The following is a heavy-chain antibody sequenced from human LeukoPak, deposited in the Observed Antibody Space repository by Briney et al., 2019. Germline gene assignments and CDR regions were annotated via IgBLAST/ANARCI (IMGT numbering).Heavy chain of an antibody. CDR3: VVGGSPGY. V-gene: IGHV3-23*01. CDR2: ISTDGYTT. Sequence: PGGSLRLSCAAYGFTFSSYAMSWVRQAPGKGLEWVSRISTDGYTTDYADFVQGRFTASRDNTKNTWSLEMNSLRAEDTAVYYCVVGGSPGYWGQGTLVTVSS. J-gene: IGHJ4*02. D-gene: IGHD2-15*01. CDR1: GFTFSSYA.